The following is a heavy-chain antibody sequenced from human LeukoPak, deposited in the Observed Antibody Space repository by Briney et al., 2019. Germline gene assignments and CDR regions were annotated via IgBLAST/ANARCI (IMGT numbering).Heavy chain of an antibody. Sequence: PGGSLRLSCAASGFTFYSYAMSWVRQAPGRGLEWVSGIIGSGESTYYADSVKGRFTISRDNSKNTLSLEMISLRADDTAVYYCAREGSFCSNGVCLGGGFHHYYMDVWGKGTTVTVSS. CDR2: IIGSGEST. D-gene: IGHD2-8*01. J-gene: IGHJ6*03. CDR3: AREGSFCSNGVCLGGGFHHYYMDV. CDR1: GFTFYSYA. V-gene: IGHV3-23*01.